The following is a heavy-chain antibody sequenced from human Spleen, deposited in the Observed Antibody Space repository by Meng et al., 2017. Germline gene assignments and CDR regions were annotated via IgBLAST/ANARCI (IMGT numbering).Heavy chain of an antibody. V-gene: IGHV3-23*04. CDR3: AKGRFRDYFDN. D-gene: IGHD3-3*01. J-gene: IGHJ4*02. CDR2: VSASGANT. Sequence: EVQLVESGGGLVQPGGSLRLSCAASGFSFSTFALNWVRQAPGKGLEWVSGVSASGANTFYADSVKGRFTISRDNSRNTVYLQMNSLTAEDTALYYCAKGRFRDYFDNWGQGTLVTVSS. CDR1: GFSFSTFA.